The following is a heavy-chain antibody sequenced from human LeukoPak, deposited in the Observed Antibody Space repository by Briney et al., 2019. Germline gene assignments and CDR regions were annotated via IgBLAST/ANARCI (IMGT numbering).Heavy chain of an antibody. D-gene: IGHD6-19*01. J-gene: IGHJ4*02. CDR2: ISGSGGST. CDR3: ARQPGLAVAGRFDY. CDR1: GFTFSSYA. V-gene: IGHV3-23*01. Sequence: GGSLRLSCAASGFTFSSYAMTWVRQAPGKGLEWVSSISGSGGSTSYAVSVKGRFTISRDNSKNTLYLQMNSLRAEDTAVYYCARQPGLAVAGRFDYWGQGTPVTVSS.